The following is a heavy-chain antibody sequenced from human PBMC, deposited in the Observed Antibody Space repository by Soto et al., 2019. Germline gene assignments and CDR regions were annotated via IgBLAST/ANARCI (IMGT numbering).Heavy chain of an antibody. V-gene: IGHV1-24*01. CDR2: FDPEDGET. CDR3: ATSYCTNGVCYKPANFDY. D-gene: IGHD2-8*01. Sequence: GASVKVSCKVSGYTLTELSMHWVRQAPGKGLEWMGGFDPEDGETIYAQKFQGRVTMTEDTSTDTAYMELSSLRSGDTAVYYCATSYCTNGVCYKPANFDYWGQGTLVTVSS. CDR1: GYTLTELS. J-gene: IGHJ4*02.